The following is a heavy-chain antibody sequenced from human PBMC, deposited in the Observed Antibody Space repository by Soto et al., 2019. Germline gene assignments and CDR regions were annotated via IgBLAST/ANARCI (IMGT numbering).Heavy chain of an antibody. CDR2: IKQDGSEK. D-gene: IGHD4-17*01. Sequence: GGSLRLSCAASGFTFSSYWMSWVRQAPGKGLEWVANIKQDGSEKYYVDSVKGRFTISRDNAKNSLYLQMNSLRAEDTAVYYCARDDGTVTNAGYYYYMDVWGKGTTVTVSS. CDR3: ARDDGTVTNAGYYYYMDV. CDR1: GFTFSSYW. V-gene: IGHV3-7*01. J-gene: IGHJ6*03.